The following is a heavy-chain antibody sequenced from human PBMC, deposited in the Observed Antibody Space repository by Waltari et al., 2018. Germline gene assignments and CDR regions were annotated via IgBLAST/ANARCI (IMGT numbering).Heavy chain of an antibody. J-gene: IGHJ2*01. Sequence: YWGWIRQPPGKGLEWTGRLHHSGSTYYNPSLKSRVTISVDTSKNQFSLKLSSVTAADTAVYYCASRAIQDIVVVVASHWYFDLWGRGTLVTVS. D-gene: IGHD2-15*01. CDR3: ASRAIQDIVVVVASHWYFDL. V-gene: IGHV4-39*07. CDR2: LHHSGST. CDR1: Y.